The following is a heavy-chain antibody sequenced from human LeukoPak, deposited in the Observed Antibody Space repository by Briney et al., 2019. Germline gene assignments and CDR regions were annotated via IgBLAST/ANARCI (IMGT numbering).Heavy chain of an antibody. V-gene: IGHV4-38-2*02. J-gene: IGHJ4*02. Sequence: PSETLSLTCTVSGYSISSGYYWGWIRQPPGQGLEWIGSIYHSGSTYYNPSLKSRVTISVDTSKNQFSLKLSSVTAADTAVYYCAREAGTTTSNYFDYWGQGTLVTVSS. D-gene: IGHD1-7*01. CDR1: GYSISSGYY. CDR3: AREAGTTTSNYFDY. CDR2: IYHSGST.